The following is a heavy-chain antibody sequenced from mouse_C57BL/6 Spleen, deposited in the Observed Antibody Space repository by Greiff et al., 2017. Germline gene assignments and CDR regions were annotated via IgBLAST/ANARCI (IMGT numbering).Heavy chain of an antibody. CDR3: ARHEALRSYAMDY. CDR2: IWSDGST. D-gene: IGHD1-1*01. Sequence: VQRVESGPGLVAPSQSLSIPCTVSGFSLTSYGVHWVRQPPGKGLEWLVVIWSDGSTTYNSALKSRLSISKDNSKSQVFLKMNSLQTDDTAMYYCARHEALRSYAMDYWGQGTSVTVSS. V-gene: IGHV2-6-1*01. CDR1: GFSLTSYG. J-gene: IGHJ4*01.